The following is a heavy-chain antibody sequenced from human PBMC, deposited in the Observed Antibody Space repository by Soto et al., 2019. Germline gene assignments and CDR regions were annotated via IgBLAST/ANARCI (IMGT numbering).Heavy chain of an antibody. CDR3: ATMESSAVGIDH. V-gene: IGHV5-51*01. CDR2: IYPGDSDT. J-gene: IGHJ4*02. Sequence: GESLKISCKGSGYSFPNYWIAWVRQMPGKGLEWMGIIYPGDSDTRYSLSFQGQVTISADKSFNTAFLQWSSLKASDTAMYYCATMESSAVGIDHWGQGTLVTVSS. D-gene: IGHD3-22*01. CDR1: GYSFPNYW.